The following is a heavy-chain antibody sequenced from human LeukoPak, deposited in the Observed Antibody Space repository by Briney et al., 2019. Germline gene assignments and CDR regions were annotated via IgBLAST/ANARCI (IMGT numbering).Heavy chain of an antibody. J-gene: IGHJ4*02. CDR2: MKPNSGNT. Sequence: ASVKVSCKASGYTFSSYDINWVRQAPGQGLEWMGWMKPNSGNTDSAQKFQGRVTMTTNTSINTAYMELSSLRSEDTAVYYCARPGAAAGSGYWGQGTLVTVSS. D-gene: IGHD6-13*01. CDR1: GYTFSSYD. V-gene: IGHV1-8*02. CDR3: ARPGAAAGSGY.